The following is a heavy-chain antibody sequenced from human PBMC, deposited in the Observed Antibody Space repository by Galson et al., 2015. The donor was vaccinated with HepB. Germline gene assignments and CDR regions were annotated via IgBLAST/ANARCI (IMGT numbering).Heavy chain of an antibody. J-gene: IGHJ6*02. D-gene: IGHD2-15*01. CDR1: GFTFSIYG. Sequence: SLRLSCAASGFTFSIYGMHWVRQAPGKGLEWVAVVSFDGSKKYYADSVKGRFTISRDNSKNTLYLQMNSLRAEDAAVYYCAKRDVMVVAGAVSVGMDVWGQGTTVAVSS. CDR2: VSFDGSKK. V-gene: IGHV3-30*18. CDR3: AKRDVMVVAGAVSVGMDV.